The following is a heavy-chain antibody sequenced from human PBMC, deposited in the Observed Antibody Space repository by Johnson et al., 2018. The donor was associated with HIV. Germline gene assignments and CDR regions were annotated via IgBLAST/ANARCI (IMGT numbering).Heavy chain of an antibody. Sequence: QVQLVESGGGVVQPGRSLRLSCAASGFTFSSYAMHWVRQAPGKGLEWVAVISYDGSNKYYADSVKGRFTISRDNSKNTLYLQMNSLRAEDTAVYFCARDYPYDRSGLDAFDIWGQGTMVTVSS. J-gene: IGHJ3*02. CDR3: ARDYPYDRSGLDAFDI. CDR2: ISYDGSNK. CDR1: GFTFSSYA. V-gene: IGHV3-30-3*01. D-gene: IGHD3-22*01.